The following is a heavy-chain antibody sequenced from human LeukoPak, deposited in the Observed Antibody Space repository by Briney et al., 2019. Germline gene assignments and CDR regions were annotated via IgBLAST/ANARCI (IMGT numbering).Heavy chain of an antibody. J-gene: IGHJ4*02. CDR2: IYYSGST. V-gene: IGHV4-59*01. D-gene: IGHD1-1*01. CDR3: ARVLEGTLDY. Sequence: SETLSLTCTVSGGSISSYYWSWIRQPPGKGLEWIGYIYYSGSTNYNPSLTSRVTISVDTSKHQFSLKLSSVTAADTAVYYCARVLEGTLDYWGQGTLVTVSS. CDR1: GGSISSYY.